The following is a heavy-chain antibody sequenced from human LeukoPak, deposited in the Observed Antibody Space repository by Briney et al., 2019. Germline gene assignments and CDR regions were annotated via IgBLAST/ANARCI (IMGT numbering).Heavy chain of an antibody. V-gene: IGHV4-34*01. CDR2: INHSGST. J-gene: IGHJ6*03. CDR3: ARAKAAMVSYYYYYYMDV. Sequence: SETLSLTCAVYGGSFSGYYWSWIRQPPGKGLEWIGEINHSGSTNYNPSLKSRVTISVDTSKNHFSLNLRSVTAADTAVYYCARAKAAMVSYYYYYYMDVWGKGTTVTVSS. D-gene: IGHD5-18*01. CDR1: GGSFSGYY.